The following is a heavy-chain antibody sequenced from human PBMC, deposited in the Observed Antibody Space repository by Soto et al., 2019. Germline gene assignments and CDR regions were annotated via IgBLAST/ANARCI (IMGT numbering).Heavy chain of an antibody. CDR1: GYTFTSYD. CDR2: MNPNSGNT. V-gene: IGHV1-8*01. D-gene: IGHD4-17*01. Sequence: ASVKVSCKASGYTFTSYDINWVRQATGQGLEWMGWMNPNSGNTGYAQKFQGRVTMTRNASISTAYMELSSLRSEDTAVYYCARGWDSYGDYAPTPTDDYWGQGTLVTVSS. CDR3: ARGWDSYGDYAPTPTDDY. J-gene: IGHJ4*02.